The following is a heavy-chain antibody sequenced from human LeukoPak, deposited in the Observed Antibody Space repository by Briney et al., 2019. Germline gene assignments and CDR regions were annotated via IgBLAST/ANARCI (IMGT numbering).Heavy chain of an antibody. CDR2: INHSGST. CDR1: GGSFSGYY. CDR3: ARDTLVPAARYYYMDV. V-gene: IGHV4-34*01. Sequence: SETLSLTCAVYGGSFSGYYWSWIRQPPGKGLEWIGKINHSGSTNYNPSLKSRVTISVDTSKNQFSLKLSSVTAADTAVYYCARDTLVPAARYYYMDVWGKGTTVTVSS. J-gene: IGHJ6*03. D-gene: IGHD2-2*01.